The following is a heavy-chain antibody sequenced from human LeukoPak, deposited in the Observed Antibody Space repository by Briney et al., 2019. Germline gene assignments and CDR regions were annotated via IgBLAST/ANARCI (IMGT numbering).Heavy chain of an antibody. CDR3: ARDPNGDYIGAFEL. D-gene: IGHD4-17*01. J-gene: IGHJ3*01. CDR1: GFTLSXYX. CDR2: ILGAGCTT. Sequence: GGXXRXXWAASGFTLSXYXXMWLXQARGXXXXXXXAILGAGCTTLYADSVQGRFPISRDNSKNTLYLQMRSLRVEDTAVYYCARDPNGDYIGAFELWGQGPMVPVSS. V-gene: IGHV3-23*01.